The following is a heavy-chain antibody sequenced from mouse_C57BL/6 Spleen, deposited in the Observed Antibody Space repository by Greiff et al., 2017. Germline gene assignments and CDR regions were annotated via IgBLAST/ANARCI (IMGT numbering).Heavy chain of an antibody. CDR3: ARKTTGWYFDV. CDR1: GYTFTDYN. Sequence: EVHLVESGPELVKPGASVKIPCKASGYTFTDYNMDWVKQSHGKSLEWIGDINPNNGGTIYNQKFKGKATLTVDKSSSTAYMELRSLTSEDTAVYYCARKTTGWYFDVWGTGTTVTVSS. CDR2: INPNNGGT. J-gene: IGHJ1*03. D-gene: IGHD1-1*01. V-gene: IGHV1-18*01.